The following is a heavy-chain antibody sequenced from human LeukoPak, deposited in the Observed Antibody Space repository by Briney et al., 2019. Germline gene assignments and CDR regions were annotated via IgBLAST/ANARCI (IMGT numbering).Heavy chain of an antibody. V-gene: IGHV4-4*09. D-gene: IGHD6-6*01. CDR1: GDSISSYY. CDR3: ARLTRLSTSPDRYYLDY. Sequence: TSSETLSLTCTVSGDSISSYYWSWLRQPPGKGLEWIGYIYTSGGTNHIPSLKGRVTISIDTSKNQFSLKLSSVTAADSAVYYCARLTRLSTSPDRYYLDYWGQGTLVTVSS. CDR2: IYTSGGT. J-gene: IGHJ4*02.